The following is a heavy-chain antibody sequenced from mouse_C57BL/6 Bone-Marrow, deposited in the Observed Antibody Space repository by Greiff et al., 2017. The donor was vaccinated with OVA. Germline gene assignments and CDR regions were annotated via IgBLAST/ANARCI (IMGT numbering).Heavy chain of an antibody. CDR1: GYTFTSYG. V-gene: IGHV1-81*01. Sequence: QVQLQQSGAELARPGASVKLSCKASGYTFTSYGISWVKQRTGQGLEWIGEIYPRSGNTYYNEKFKGKATLTADKSSSTAYMELRSLTSEDSAVYFCARADRWLLRNYAMDYRGQGTSVTVSS. CDR3: ARADRWLLRNYAMDY. J-gene: IGHJ4*01. CDR2: IYPRSGNT. D-gene: IGHD2-3*01.